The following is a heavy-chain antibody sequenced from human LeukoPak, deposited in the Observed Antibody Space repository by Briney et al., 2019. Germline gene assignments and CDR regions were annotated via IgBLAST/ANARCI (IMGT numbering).Heavy chain of an antibody. J-gene: IGHJ4*02. Sequence: GSSVKVSCKASGGTFSSYAISWVRQAPGQGLEWMGWINPNSGGTNYAQKFQGRVTMTRDTSISTVYMELSRLRSDDTAVYYCSREDYWGQGTLVTVSS. CDR1: GGTFSSYA. CDR3: SREDY. V-gene: IGHV1-2*02. CDR2: INPNSGGT.